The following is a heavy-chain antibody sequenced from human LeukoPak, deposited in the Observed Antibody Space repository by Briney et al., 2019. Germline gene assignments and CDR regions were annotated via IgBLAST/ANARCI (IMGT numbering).Heavy chain of an antibody. CDR1: GGTFSSYA. V-gene: IGHV1-69*13. Sequence: GASVKVSCKASGGTFSSYAISWVRQAPGQGLEWMGGIIPIFGTANYAQKFQGRVTITADESTSTAYMELSSLRSEDTAVYYCAREIRFLAGYDWFDPWGQGTLVTVSS. D-gene: IGHD3-3*01. CDR3: AREIRFLAGYDWFDP. J-gene: IGHJ5*02. CDR2: IIPIFGTA.